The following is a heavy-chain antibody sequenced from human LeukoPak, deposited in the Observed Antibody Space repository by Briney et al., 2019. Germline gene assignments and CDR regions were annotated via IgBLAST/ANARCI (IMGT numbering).Heavy chain of an antibody. V-gene: IGHV3-21*01. J-gene: IGHJ4*02. CDR1: GFTFSSYS. D-gene: IGHD1-26*01. Sequence: GGSLRLSCAASGFTFSSYSMNWVRQAPGKGLEWVSSISSSGSYIYYADSVKGRFTISRDNAKNSLYLQMNSLRAEDTAVYYCARDPNSGANYWGQGTLVTVSS. CDR2: ISSSGSYI. CDR3: ARDPNSGANY.